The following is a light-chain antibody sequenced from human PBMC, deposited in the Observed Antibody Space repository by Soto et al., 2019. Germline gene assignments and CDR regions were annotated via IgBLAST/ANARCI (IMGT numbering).Light chain of an antibody. V-gene: IGKV3-11*01. Sequence: EIVLTQSPATLSLSPGERATLSCRASQTVSSSLAWYQQKPGQAPRLLIYEASNRATGIPARFSGSGSGADFTLTISSLEPEDFAVYYCQQYGSSPLTFGGGT. J-gene: IGKJ4*01. CDR2: EAS. CDR3: QQYGSSPLT. CDR1: QTVSSS.